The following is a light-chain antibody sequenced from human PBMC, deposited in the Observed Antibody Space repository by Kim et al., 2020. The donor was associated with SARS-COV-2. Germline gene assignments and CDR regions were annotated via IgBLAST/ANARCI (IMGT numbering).Light chain of an antibody. CDR2: QDS. CDR1: KLGDKY. CDR3: QAWDSSTGGV. V-gene: IGLV3-1*01. J-gene: IGLJ3*02. Sequence: VSPGQTASNTCSGDKLGDKYACWYQQKPGQSPVLVIYQDSKRPSGIPERFSGSNSGNTATLTISGTQAMDEADYYCQAWDSSTGGVFGGGTKLTVL.